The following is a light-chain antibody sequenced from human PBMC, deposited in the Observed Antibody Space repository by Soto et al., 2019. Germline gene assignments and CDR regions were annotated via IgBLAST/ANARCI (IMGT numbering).Light chain of an antibody. J-gene: IGKJ3*01. CDR2: GAS. Sequence: ETVLTQSPATFSVSPGERATLSCRASQSIGSNLAWYQQRPGQPPRLLIYGASTRATGVPARFSGSGSGTEYTLTINCLQSEDFAQYYYQLYHKWPRFTFGPGNKVDIK. V-gene: IGKV3-15*01. CDR3: QLYHKWPRFT. CDR1: QSIGSN.